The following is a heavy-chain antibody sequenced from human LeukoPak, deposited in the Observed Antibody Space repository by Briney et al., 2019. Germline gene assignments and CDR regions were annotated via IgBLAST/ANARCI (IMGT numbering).Heavy chain of an antibody. CDR2: ISSSGSTI. D-gene: IGHD3-22*01. Sequence: GGSLRLSCAASGFTFSDYYMSWIRQAPGKGLEWVSYISSSGSTIYYADSVKGRFTISRDNTRNSLYVQMNSLRVEDTALYYCARGARGSSSDYSWFDYWGQGTLVTVSS. CDR1: GFTFSDYY. CDR3: ARGARGSSSDYSWFDY. J-gene: IGHJ4*02. V-gene: IGHV3-11*04.